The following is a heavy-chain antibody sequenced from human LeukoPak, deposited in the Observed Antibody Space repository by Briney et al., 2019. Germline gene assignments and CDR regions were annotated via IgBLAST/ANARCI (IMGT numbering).Heavy chain of an antibody. CDR3: ARHRHSHCYDY. CDR2: ISYSGST. CDR1: GDSIRSGDSY. D-gene: IGHD5-18*01. V-gene: IGHV4-39*01. J-gene: IGHJ4*02. Sequence: SETLSLSCSVSGDSIRSGDSYWGWIRQPPGQGLEWIGTISYSGSTYYNPSLKSRVAISADTSNNHFSLKLTSVTAADTAVYYCARHRHSHCYDYWGQGTLVTVSS.